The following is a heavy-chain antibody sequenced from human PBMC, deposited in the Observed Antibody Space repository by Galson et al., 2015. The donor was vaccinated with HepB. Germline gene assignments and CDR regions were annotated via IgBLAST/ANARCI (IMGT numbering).Heavy chain of an antibody. D-gene: IGHD1-26*01. Sequence: ETLSLTCAVYGGSFSGYYWSWIRQPPGKGLEWIGEINHSGSTNYNPSLKSRVTISVDTSKNQFSLKLSSVTAADTAVYYCARGRGGSYYFGYYYYMDVWGKGTTVTVSS. CDR3: ARGRGGSYYFGYYYYMDV. CDR2: INHSGST. CDR1: GGSFSGYY. V-gene: IGHV4-34*01. J-gene: IGHJ6*03.